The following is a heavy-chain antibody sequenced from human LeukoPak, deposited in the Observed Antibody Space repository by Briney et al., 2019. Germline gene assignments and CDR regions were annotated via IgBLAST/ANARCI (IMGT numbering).Heavy chain of an antibody. CDR1: GGTFSSYA. Sequence: SVRVSCKASGGTFSSYAISWVRQAPGQGLEWMGGIIPIFGTANYAQKFQGRVTITADKSTSTAYMELSSLRSEDTAVYYCARDEEGLMVRGPYYYYMDVWGKGTTVTISS. J-gene: IGHJ6*03. CDR2: IIPIFGTA. D-gene: IGHD3-10*01. CDR3: ARDEEGLMVRGPYYYYMDV. V-gene: IGHV1-69*06.